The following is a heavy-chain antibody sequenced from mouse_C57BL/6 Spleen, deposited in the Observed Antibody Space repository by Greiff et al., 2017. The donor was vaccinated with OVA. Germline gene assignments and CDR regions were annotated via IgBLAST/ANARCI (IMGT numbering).Heavy chain of an antibody. CDR2: INPSNGGT. J-gene: IGHJ2*01. Sequence: QVQLQQPGTELVKPGASVKLSCKASGYTFTSYWMHWVKQRPGQGLEWIGNINPSNGGTNYNEKFKSKATLTVDKSSSTAYMQLSSLTSEASAGYDCARADGYVRRYFDYWGQGTTLTVSS. CDR3: ARADGYVRRYFDY. D-gene: IGHD2-2*01. CDR1: GYTFTSYW. V-gene: IGHV1-53*01.